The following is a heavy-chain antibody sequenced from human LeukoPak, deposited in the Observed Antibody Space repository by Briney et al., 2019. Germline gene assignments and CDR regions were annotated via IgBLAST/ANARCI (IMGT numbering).Heavy chain of an antibody. Sequence: PSETLSLTCTVSGGSISSYYWSWIRQPPGKGLEWIGYIYYSGSTNYNPSLKSRVTISVDTSKNQFSLKLSSVTAADTAVYYCARLGRDYYYGMDVWGQGTTVTVSS. J-gene: IGHJ6*02. CDR3: ARLGRDYYYGMDV. D-gene: IGHD2-15*01. CDR1: GGSISSYY. CDR2: IYYSGST. V-gene: IGHV4-59*01.